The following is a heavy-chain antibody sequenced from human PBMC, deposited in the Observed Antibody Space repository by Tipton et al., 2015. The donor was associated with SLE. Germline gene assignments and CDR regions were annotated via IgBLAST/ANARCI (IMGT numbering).Heavy chain of an antibody. D-gene: IGHD3-10*01. J-gene: IGHJ4*02. V-gene: IGHV3-23*01. CDR3: AKDPVTLIRGVIMGGYFDY. Sequence: SLRLSCAASGFTFSNYDMSWVRQAPGKGLEWVSAISGSGSSTYYADSVKGRFTISRDNSKNTLYLQMNSLRAEDTAVYYCAKDPVTLIRGVIMGGYFDYWGQGTLVTVSS. CDR2: ISGSGSST. CDR1: GFTFSNYD.